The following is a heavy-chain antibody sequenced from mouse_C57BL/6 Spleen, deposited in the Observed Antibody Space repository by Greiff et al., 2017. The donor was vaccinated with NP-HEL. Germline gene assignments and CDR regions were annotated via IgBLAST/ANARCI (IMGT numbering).Heavy chain of an antibody. CDR1: GFTFSNYW. V-gene: IGHV6-3*01. D-gene: IGHD2-2*01. Sequence: EVHLVESGGGLVQPGGSMKLSCVASGFTFSNYWMNWVRQSPEKGLEWVAQIRLKSDNYATHYAESVKGRFTISRDDSKSSVYLQMNNLRAEDTGIYYCTVPLYYGYDGNYFDYWGQGTTLTVSS. CDR3: TVPLYYGYDGNYFDY. J-gene: IGHJ2*01. CDR2: IRLKSDNYAT.